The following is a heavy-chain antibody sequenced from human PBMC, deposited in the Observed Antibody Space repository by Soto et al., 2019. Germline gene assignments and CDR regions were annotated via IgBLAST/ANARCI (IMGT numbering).Heavy chain of an antibody. CDR1: GYIFTGYY. V-gene: IGHV1-2*04. CDR3: ATSRISIAVAGETEYYFDY. J-gene: IGHJ4*02. CDR2: INPNSGDT. Sequence: GASVKVSCKASGYIFTGYYMHWVRQAPGQGLEWMGWINPNSGDTNYTQKFQGWVTMTRDTSISTAYMELSRLRSDDTAVCYCATSRISIAVAGETEYYFDYWGQGTPVTVSS. D-gene: IGHD6-19*01.